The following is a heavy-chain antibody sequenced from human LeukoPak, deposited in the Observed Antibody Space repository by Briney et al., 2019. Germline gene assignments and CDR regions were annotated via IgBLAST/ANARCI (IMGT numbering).Heavy chain of an antibody. CDR2: VYYSGSA. CDR1: AGSISSDSYY. Sequence: PSETLSLTCTVSAGSISSDSYYWGWIRQPPGKGLEFIGRVYYSGSAYYNPSLKSRVTISVDTSKNQFSLKLSSVTAADTAVYYCARVGRGGMATPTFDSWGQGTLVTVSS. V-gene: IGHV4-39*01. CDR3: ARVGRGGMATPTFDS. J-gene: IGHJ4*02. D-gene: IGHD5-24*01.